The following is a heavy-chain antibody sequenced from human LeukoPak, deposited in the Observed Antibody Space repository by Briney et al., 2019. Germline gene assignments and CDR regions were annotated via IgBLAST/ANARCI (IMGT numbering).Heavy chain of an antibody. V-gene: IGHV3-7*03. CDR1: GFIFSGSW. D-gene: IGHD1-1*01. CDR2: IKQEGSEK. Sequence: GGSLRLSCAASGFIFSGSWMTWVRQAPGKGLEWVANIKQEGSEKYYVDAVKGRFTIYRDNTKNSLYLQMNGLRAEDTAVYYCVRHQGTTFDYWGQGTLVAVSS. CDR3: VRHQGTTFDY. J-gene: IGHJ4*02.